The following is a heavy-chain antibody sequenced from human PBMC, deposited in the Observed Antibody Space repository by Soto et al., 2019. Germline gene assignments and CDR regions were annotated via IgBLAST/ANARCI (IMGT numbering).Heavy chain of an antibody. D-gene: IGHD5-18*01. CDR3: ARAGGRGYSYGYLAWFDP. J-gene: IGHJ5*02. V-gene: IGHV1-69*13. CDR1: GGTFSSYA. Sequence: ASVKVSCKASGGTFSSYAISWVRQAPGEGLEWMGGIIPIFGTANYAQKFQGRVTITADESTSTAYMELSSLRSEDTAVYYCARAGGRGYSYGYLAWFDPWGQGTLVPVSS. CDR2: IIPIFGTA.